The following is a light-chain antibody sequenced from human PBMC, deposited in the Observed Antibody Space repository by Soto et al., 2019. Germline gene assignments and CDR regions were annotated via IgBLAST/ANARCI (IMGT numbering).Light chain of an antibody. Sequence: EVLFTQSPGTLSLSAGERATLFCRASERVASNYLAWYQHKPGKAPRLLIYGSSFTATGVPARLSGSGSGTEFTLTIRSLEPEDFAVYYCQQRSNWLTFGQGTRLEIK. CDR3: QQRSNWLT. V-gene: IGKV3D-20*02. CDR2: GSS. J-gene: IGKJ5*01. CDR1: ERVASNY.